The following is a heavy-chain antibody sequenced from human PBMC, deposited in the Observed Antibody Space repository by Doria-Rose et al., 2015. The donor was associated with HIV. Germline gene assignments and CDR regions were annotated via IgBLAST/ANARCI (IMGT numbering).Heavy chain of an antibody. Sequence: QESGPVLVKPTETLTLTCTVSGVSLSSPGMGVSWIRQPPGQALEWLANIFSDDERDYKTSLKSRLTITRGTSKSQVVLTMTDMDPVDTATYYCARIKSSRWYHKYYFDFWGQGTLVIVSA. D-gene: IGHD6-13*01. CDR3: ARIKSSRWYHKYYFDF. J-gene: IGHJ4*02. CDR2: IFSDDER. CDR1: GVSLSSPGMG. V-gene: IGHV2-26*01.